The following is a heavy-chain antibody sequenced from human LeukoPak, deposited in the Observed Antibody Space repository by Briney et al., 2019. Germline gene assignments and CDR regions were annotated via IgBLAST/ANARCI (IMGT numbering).Heavy chain of an antibody. CDR1: GGTFSSYA. Sequence: ASVKVSCKASGGTFSSYAISWVRQAPGEGLEWMGGIIPIFGTANYAQKFQGRVTITTDESTSTAYMELSSLRSEDTAVYYCARVSYDLLSWFDPWGQGTLVTVSS. CDR2: IIPIFGTA. D-gene: IGHD3-3*01. CDR3: ARVSYDLLSWFDP. J-gene: IGHJ5*02. V-gene: IGHV1-69*05.